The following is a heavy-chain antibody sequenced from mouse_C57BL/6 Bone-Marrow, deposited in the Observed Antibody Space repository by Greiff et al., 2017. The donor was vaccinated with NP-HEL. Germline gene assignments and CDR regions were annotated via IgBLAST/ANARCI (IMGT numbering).Heavy chain of an antibody. CDR3: ATTMVTTSWYFDV. J-gene: IGHJ1*03. Sequence: VQLQQSGPELVKPGASVKISCKASGYSFTDYNMNWVKQSNGKSLEWIGVFNPNYGTTSYNQKFKGKATLTVDQSSSTAYMQLNSLTSEDSAVYYCATTMVTTSWYFDVWGTGTTVTVSS. V-gene: IGHV1-39*01. D-gene: IGHD2-2*01. CDR1: GYSFTDYN. CDR2: FNPNYGTT.